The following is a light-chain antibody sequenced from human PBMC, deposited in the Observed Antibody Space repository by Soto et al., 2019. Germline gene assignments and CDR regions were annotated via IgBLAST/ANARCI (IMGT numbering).Light chain of an antibody. V-gene: IGLV1-44*01. CDR1: NSNIGSHT. J-gene: IGLJ2*01. Sequence: QSVLTQPPSASGTPGQRVTISCSGSNSNIGSHTVHWCRQVPGTAPKLLIYSNDQRPSGVPDRFSGSKSGISFSLAIRGLQSEDEADYYCAAWDDSLNGVVFGGGTKLTVL. CDR3: AAWDDSLNGVV. CDR2: SND.